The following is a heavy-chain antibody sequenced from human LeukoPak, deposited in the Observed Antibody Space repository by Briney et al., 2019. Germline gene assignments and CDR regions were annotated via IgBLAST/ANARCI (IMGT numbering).Heavy chain of an antibody. V-gene: IGHV3-7*01. CDR3: ARGRFNYDSSGYSSFYH. CDR2: IKEDGSEK. J-gene: IGHJ4*02. CDR1: GVTFSSYW. D-gene: IGHD3-22*01. Sequence: PGGSLRLSCAASGVTFSSYWMSWARQAPGKGLEWVANIKEDGSEKYYVDSVKGRFTISRDNAKNSLSLQMNSLRAEDTAVYYCARGRFNYDSSGYSSFYHWGQGTLVTVSS.